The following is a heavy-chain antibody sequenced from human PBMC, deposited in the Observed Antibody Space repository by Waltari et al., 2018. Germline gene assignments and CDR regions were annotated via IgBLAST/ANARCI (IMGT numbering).Heavy chain of an antibody. CDR2: IKPNSGGT. Sequence: QVQLVQSGAEVKKPGASVKVSCKASGYTFTGYYMHWVRQAPGQGLECMGWIKPNSGGTNYAQEFQGRVTMTRNTSVSTAYMELSRLRSDDTSVYYCACGAIPHYYYMDVWGKGTTVTVSS. J-gene: IGHJ6*03. D-gene: IGHD1-26*01. CDR1: GYTFTGYY. V-gene: IGHV1-2*02. CDR3: ACGAIPHYYYMDV.